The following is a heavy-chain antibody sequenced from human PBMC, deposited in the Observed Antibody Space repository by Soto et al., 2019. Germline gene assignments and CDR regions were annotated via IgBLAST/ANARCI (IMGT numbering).Heavy chain of an antibody. V-gene: IGHV3-9*01. CDR3: VRSWSGSTSGRVDV. Sequence: PGGSLRLSCVASGFTFDDHVMDWVRQLPGKGLEWVGHISWDGYSIGYGGSVRGRFTISRDNAKNTLYLQMNSLRPEDTALYYCVRSWSGSTSGRVDVWGQGTTVTVSS. CDR2: ISWDGYSI. J-gene: IGHJ6*02. CDR1: GFTFDDHV. D-gene: IGHD3-3*01.